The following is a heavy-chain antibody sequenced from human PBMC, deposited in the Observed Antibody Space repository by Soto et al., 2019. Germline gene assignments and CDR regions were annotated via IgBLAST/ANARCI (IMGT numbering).Heavy chain of an antibody. Sequence: KTADPLSLTFAVSGSSMSGFYWGWVRQPPGKGLEWILSIFHSGNSYYNPSLTSRVILSVETSKNQFSLNLTAAIAADTAVYYCARVADGMDXWGQVTTFTVS. V-gene: IGHV4-38-2*01. CDR1: GSSMSGFY. CDR3: ARVADGMDX. D-gene: IGHD2-15*01. CDR2: IFHSGNS. J-gene: IGHJ6*02.